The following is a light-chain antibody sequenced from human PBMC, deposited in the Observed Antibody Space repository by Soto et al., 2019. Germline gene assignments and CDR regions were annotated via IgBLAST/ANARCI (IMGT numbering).Light chain of an antibody. Sequence: EIVMTQSLATLSVSPGERDTVSCRARQSVSSNLAWYQQKPGQAPRLLIYGASTRATGIPARFSGSGSGTEFTLTISSLQSADFAIYFCQQYNNWPTTFGQGTKVEIK. CDR1: QSVSSN. CDR2: GAS. J-gene: IGKJ1*01. CDR3: QQYNNWPTT. V-gene: IGKV3-15*01.